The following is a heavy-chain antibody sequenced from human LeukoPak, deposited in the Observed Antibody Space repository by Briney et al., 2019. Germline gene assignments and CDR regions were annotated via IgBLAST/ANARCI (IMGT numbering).Heavy chain of an antibody. CDR1: GDSLSTTNW. D-gene: IGHD3-10*01. Sequence: SGTLSLTCAASGDSLSTTNWWVWLRQPPGKGLEWIGEVYHSGGGNKDYNPSLKSRATISIDTSRNQFSLKLSSVTAADTAVYYCARGHGRNYYGSGNWFDPWGQGTLVTVSS. CDR2: VYHSGGGNK. V-gene: IGHV4-4*02. J-gene: IGHJ5*02. CDR3: ARGHGRNYYGSGNWFDP.